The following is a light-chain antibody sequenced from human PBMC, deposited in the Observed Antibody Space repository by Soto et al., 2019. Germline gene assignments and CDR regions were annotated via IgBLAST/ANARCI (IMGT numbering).Light chain of an antibody. CDR1: QDISNY. CDR2: HAS. J-gene: IGKJ2*01. Sequence: DIPMTQSPPSLSASVGDRVTITCQASQDISNYLSWCQQKPGKAPKLLIYHASNLETGVPSRFSGSGSGTYFTFTISSLQPEDTATYYCQQYDNLPYTFGQGTKLEI. V-gene: IGKV1-33*01. CDR3: QQYDNLPYT.